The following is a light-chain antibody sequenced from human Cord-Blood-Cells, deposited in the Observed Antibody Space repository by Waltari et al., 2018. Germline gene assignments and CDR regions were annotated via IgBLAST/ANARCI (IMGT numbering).Light chain of an antibody. Sequence: DIQMTQSPSSLSTSVGARVTITCRANQSISSYLNWYQQKPGKAPKLLIYAASSLQSGVPSRFSGSGSGTDFTLTISSLQPEDFATYYCQQSYSTPFTFGPVTKVDIK. CDR2: AAS. CDR3: QQSYSTPFT. CDR1: QSISSY. V-gene: IGKV1-39*01. J-gene: IGKJ3*01.